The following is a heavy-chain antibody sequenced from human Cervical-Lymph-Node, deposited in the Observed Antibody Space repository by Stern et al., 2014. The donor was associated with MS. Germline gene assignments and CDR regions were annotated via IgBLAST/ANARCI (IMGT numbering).Heavy chain of an antibody. J-gene: IGHJ4*02. Sequence: MQLVQSGGGLVQPGGSLRLSCVASGFSFGTSWMSWVRQPPGRGLEWVANRRQDGYDKFYVDSVKGRFTISRDNARNSLYLQMNSLTVADTAVYYCARDRRAFLDYWGQGTHVAVSS. CDR1: GFSFGTSW. V-gene: IGHV3-7*01. D-gene: IGHD2/OR15-2a*01. CDR3: ARDRRAFLDY. CDR2: RRQDGYDK.